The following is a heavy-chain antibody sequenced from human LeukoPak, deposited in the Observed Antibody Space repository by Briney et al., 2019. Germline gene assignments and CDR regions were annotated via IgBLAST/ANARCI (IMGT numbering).Heavy chain of an antibody. D-gene: IGHD5-18*01. CDR3: AGYTYGYLTAFDI. J-gene: IGHJ3*02. CDR1: GLSASSNY. CDR2: IYSGGST. V-gene: IGHV3-53*01. Sequence: PGGSLSLSCAASGLSASSNYMSWVRQAPGKGLEWVSLIYSGGSTYYADSVKGRFTISRDNSKNTLYLQMNSLRAEDTAVYYCAGYTYGYLTAFDILCQGTMVTVSS.